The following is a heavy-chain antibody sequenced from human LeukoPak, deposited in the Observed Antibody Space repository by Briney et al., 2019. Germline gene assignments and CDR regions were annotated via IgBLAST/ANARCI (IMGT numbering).Heavy chain of an antibody. J-gene: IGHJ4*02. CDR1: GYSFTSYW. CDR2: IYPGDSDT. Sequence: GESLKISCKGSGYSFTSYWIGWVRQMPGKGLEWMGIIYPGDSDTRYSPSFQGQVTTSADKSISTAYLQWSSLKASDTAMYYCARVGQEWGYGGYVLDYWGQGTLVTVSS. V-gene: IGHV5-51*01. CDR3: ARVGQEWGYGGYVLDY. D-gene: IGHD4-17*01.